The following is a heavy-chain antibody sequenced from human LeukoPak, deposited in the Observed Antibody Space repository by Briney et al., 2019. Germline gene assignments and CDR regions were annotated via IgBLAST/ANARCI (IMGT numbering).Heavy chain of an antibody. CDR1: GDIFTRYG. J-gene: IGHJ6*02. D-gene: IGHD1-1*01. V-gene: IGHV1-18*04. Sequence: ASVKVSCKASGDIFTRYGVTRARQAPGQGPEWMGWVRPYNGDPEYAQKFQGRVTMSTDTSTDTSYMELRSLGSDDTAVYYCARPYSANWHPHPYRMDVWGQGTTVIVSS. CDR2: VRPYNGDP. CDR3: ARPYSANWHPHPYRMDV.